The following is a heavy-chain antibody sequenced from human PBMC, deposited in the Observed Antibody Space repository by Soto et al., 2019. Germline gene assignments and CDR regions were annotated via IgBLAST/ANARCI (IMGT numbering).Heavy chain of an antibody. J-gene: IGHJ6*02. D-gene: IGHD2-2*01. CDR2: ISAYNGNT. CDR1: GYTFTSYG. V-gene: IGHV1-18*04. CDR3: ARDSSVVVPAVTDRYCYYGMDV. Sequence: QVQLVQSGAEVKKPGASVKVSCKASGYTFTSYGISWVRQAPGQGLEWMGWISAYNGNTNYAQKLQGRVTMTTDTSTSTAYMELRSLRSDETAVYYCARDSSVVVPAVTDRYCYYGMDVWGQGTTVTVSS.